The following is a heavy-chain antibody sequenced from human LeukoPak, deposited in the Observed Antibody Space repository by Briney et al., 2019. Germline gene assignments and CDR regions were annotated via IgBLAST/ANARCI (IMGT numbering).Heavy chain of an antibody. CDR2: MNPNSGNT. V-gene: IGHV1-8*01. CDR3: ARDNSGWYDY. CDR1: GYTFTSYD. J-gene: IGHJ4*02. D-gene: IGHD6-19*01. Sequence: RASVKVSCKASGYTFTSYDINWVRQATGQGLEWMGWMNPNSGNTDYAQNLQGRVTMTRNTSKSTAYMELSSLRSEDTAVYYCARDNSGWYDYWGEGTPVTASS.